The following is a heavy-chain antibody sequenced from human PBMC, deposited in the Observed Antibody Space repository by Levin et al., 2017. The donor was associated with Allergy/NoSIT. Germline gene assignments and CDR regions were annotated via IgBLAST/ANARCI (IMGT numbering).Heavy chain of an antibody. D-gene: IGHD2-2*02. Sequence: SQTLSLTCTVSGGSISSSSYYWGWIRQPPGKGLEWIGSIYYSGSTYYNPSLKSRVTISVDTSKNQFSLKLSSVTAADTAVYYCARERVADIVVVPAAILNWFDPWGQGTLVTVSS. CDR3: ARERVADIVVVPAAILNWFDP. CDR2: IYYSGST. J-gene: IGHJ5*02. V-gene: IGHV4-39*07. CDR1: GGSISSSSYY.